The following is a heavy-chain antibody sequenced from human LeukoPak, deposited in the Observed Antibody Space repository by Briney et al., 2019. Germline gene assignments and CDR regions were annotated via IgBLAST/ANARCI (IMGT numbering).Heavy chain of an antibody. CDR1: GFTFSSYA. V-gene: IGHV3-23*01. CDR3: AKTRGLYYYDSSGYEVG. D-gene: IGHD3-22*01. J-gene: IGHJ4*02. CDR2: ISGSGGST. Sequence: GGSLRLSCAASGFTFSSYAMSWVRQAPGKGLEWVSAISGSGGSTYYADSVKGRFTISRDNSKNTLYLQMNSLRAEDTAVYYCAKTRGLYYYDSSGYEVGWGQGTLVTVSS.